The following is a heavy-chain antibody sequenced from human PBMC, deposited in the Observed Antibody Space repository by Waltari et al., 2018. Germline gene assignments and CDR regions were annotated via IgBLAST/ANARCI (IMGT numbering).Heavy chain of an antibody. J-gene: IGHJ4*02. CDR2: VSSDGSIT. CDR3: AREIGYSGALDY. CDR1: GFTFSNDA. Sequence: QVQLVESGGGVVQPGRSLRLSWAASGFTFSNDAMQWFRQAPGKGLDWVAVVSSDGSITYYAESVKGRFTISRDNSKNTVYLQMSSLRAEDTGIYYCAREIGYSGALDYWGLGDLVTVSS. V-gene: IGHV3-30*15. D-gene: IGHD2-15*01.